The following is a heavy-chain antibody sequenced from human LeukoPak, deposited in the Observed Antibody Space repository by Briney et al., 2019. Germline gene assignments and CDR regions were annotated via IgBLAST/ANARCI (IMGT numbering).Heavy chain of an antibody. CDR1: GYTLTELS. Sequence: GASVKVSCKVSGYTLTELSMHWVRQAPGKGLEWMGGFDPEDGETIYAQKFQGRVTMTEDTSTDTAYMELSSLRSEDTAVYYCATPQPSRGSSGYYYDGAFDIWGQGTMVTVSS. J-gene: IGHJ3*02. CDR3: ATPQPSRGSSGYYYDGAFDI. V-gene: IGHV1-24*01. D-gene: IGHD3-22*01. CDR2: FDPEDGET.